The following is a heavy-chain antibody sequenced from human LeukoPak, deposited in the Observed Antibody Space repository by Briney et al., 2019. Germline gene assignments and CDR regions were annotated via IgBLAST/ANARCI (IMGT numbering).Heavy chain of an antibody. Sequence: ASVKVSCKASGDTFTSYDINWVRQAPGQGLEWMGWMNPNSGNTGYAQRFQGRVTMTRDTSISTAYMELSSLRLEDTAVYYCARGNPYCSSASCYNYWGQGTLVTVSA. V-gene: IGHV1-8*01. CDR3: ARGNPYCSSASCYNY. D-gene: IGHD2-2*02. CDR1: GDTFTSYD. CDR2: MNPNSGNT. J-gene: IGHJ4*02.